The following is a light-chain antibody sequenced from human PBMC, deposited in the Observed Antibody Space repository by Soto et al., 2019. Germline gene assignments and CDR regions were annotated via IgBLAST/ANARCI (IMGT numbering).Light chain of an antibody. CDR1: SGHSNYA. CDR3: QTWGSGIVV. Sequence: QPVLTQSPSASASLGASVKLTCTLSSGHSNYAIAWHQQQSEKGPRYLMKLNSDGSHRKGDGIPDRFSGSSSGAERYLTISSLQSEDEADYFCQTWGSGIVVFGGGTKLTVL. V-gene: IGLV4-69*01. J-gene: IGLJ2*01. CDR2: LNSDGSH.